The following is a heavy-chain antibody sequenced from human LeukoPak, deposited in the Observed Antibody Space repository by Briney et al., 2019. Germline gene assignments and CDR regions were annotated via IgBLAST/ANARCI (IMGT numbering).Heavy chain of an antibody. CDR1: GFTFSSYS. CDR3: ARDLRVYGGKGFDY. Sequence: GGSLRLSCAASGFTFSSYSMNWVRQAPGKGLEWVSSISSSSSYIYYADSVKGRFTISRDNAKNSLYLQMNSLRAEDTAVYYCARDLRVYGGKGFDYWGQGTLVIVSS. J-gene: IGHJ4*02. V-gene: IGHV3-21*01. CDR2: ISSSSSYI. D-gene: IGHD4-23*01.